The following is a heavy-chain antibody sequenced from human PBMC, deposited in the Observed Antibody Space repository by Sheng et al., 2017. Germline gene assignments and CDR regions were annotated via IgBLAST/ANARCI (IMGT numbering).Heavy chain of an antibody. J-gene: IGHJ4*02. CDR3: ARDLTVGGGLGFDY. V-gene: IGHV3-21*01. CDR2: ISSGSKYI. CDR1: GFTFSSYT. Sequence: EVQLVESGGGLVKPGGSLRLSCAASGFTFSSYTMNWVRQAPGKGLEWVSSISSGSKYIYYADSLKGRFTISRDNAKNSLYLQINSLRADDTALYYCARDLTVGGGLGFDYWGQGTLVTVSS. D-gene: IGHD3-10*01.